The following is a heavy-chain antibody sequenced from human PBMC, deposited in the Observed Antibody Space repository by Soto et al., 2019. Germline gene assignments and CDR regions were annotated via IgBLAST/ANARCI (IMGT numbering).Heavy chain of an antibody. J-gene: IGHJ4*02. CDR2: VYYSGST. Sequence: QLQLQESGPGLVKPSETLSLTCTVSGDSVSSSNYYWGWIRQPPGKGLEWIGSVYYSGSTYCNPSLKSRVTMSVDTSKNQFSLKLSSVTAADAAAYYCARHPTFSGWEYYFDYWGQGTPVTVSS. D-gene: IGHD6-19*01. CDR1: GDSVSSSNYY. CDR3: ARHPTFSGWEYYFDY. V-gene: IGHV4-39*01.